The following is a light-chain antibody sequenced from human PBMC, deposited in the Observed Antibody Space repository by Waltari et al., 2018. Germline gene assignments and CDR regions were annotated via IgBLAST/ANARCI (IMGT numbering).Light chain of an antibody. CDR3: QNHERLPAT. J-gene: IGKJ1*01. CDR2: GAS. CDR1: QSIGRY. Sequence: EVVLTQSPGTLSLSPGETATLSCRASQSIGRYLVWYQQKSGQAPRLLIYGASTRATGIPDRFSGSGSGTDFSLTISRLEAEDFAVYYGQNHERLPATFGQGTKVEIK. V-gene: IGKV3-20*01.